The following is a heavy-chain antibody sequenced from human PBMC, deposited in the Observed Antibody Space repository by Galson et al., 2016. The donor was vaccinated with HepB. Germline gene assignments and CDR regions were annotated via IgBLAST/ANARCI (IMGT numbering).Heavy chain of an antibody. CDR1: GFSFSSYA. V-gene: IGHV3-23*01. D-gene: IGHD5-18*01. CDR3: AKRPCRYGWHYGMDV. Sequence: SLRLSCAASGFSFSSYAMSWVRQAPGKGLEWVSGITSGGTTYYAAAVKGGFTISSDNTKNILFLKLKSLRDEDTAVYYCAKRPCRYGWHYGMDVWGQGTTVTVSS. CDR2: ITSGGTT. J-gene: IGHJ6*02.